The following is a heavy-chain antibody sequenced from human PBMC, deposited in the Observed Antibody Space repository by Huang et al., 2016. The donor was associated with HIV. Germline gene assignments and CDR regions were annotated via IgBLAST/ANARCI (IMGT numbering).Heavy chain of an antibody. Sequence: QVQLVQSGAEVTKPGASVRVSCKASGYNLTTYALHWVRQAPGHRLEWMGWVNPGSGNTNYSQKFQGRVTITRDTSASTVYMEVSSLTFEDTAVYYCAREFVIFGAPLWPAYWGQGTLISVSS. CDR3: AREFVIFGAPLWPAY. D-gene: IGHD2-21*01. CDR2: VNPGSGNT. J-gene: IGHJ4*02. CDR1: GYNLTTYA. V-gene: IGHV1-3*01.